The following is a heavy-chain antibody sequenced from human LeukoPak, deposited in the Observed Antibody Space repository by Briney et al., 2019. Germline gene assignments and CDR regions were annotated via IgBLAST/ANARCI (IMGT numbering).Heavy chain of an antibody. CDR2: INHSGST. V-gene: IGHV4-34*01. CDR1: GGSFSGYC. J-gene: IGHJ4*02. D-gene: IGHD5/OR15-5a*01. Sequence: SETLSLTCAVYGGSFSGYCWSWIRQPPGKGLEWIGEINHSGSTNYNPSLKSRVTISVDTSKNQFSLKLSSVTAADTAVYYCARGDSFDGGPQWGQGTLVTVSS. CDR3: ARGDSFDGGPQ.